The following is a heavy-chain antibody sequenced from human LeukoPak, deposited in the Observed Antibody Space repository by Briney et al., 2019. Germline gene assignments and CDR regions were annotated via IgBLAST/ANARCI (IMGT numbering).Heavy chain of an antibody. J-gene: IGHJ3*02. CDR2: ISRTDTSM. V-gene: IGHV3-9*01. CDR1: GFTFDDYA. D-gene: IGHD3-16*01. Sequence: GGSLRLSCAASGFTFDDYAMHWVRQVPGKGLEWVSGISRTDTSMDYADSVKGRFTISRDNAKNSLYLQMDSLIPEDTALYYCAKDIYDFVWGGQGAFDIWGQGTLVTVSS. CDR3: AKDIYDFVWGGQGAFDI.